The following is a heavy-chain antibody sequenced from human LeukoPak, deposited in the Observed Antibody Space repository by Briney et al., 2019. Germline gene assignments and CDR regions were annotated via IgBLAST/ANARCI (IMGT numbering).Heavy chain of an antibody. V-gene: IGHV4-30-2*01. CDR3: ARAITMVRGVIPTPYYFDY. Sequence: SETLSLTCAVSGGSISSGGYSWSWIRQPPGKGLEWIGYIYHSGSTYYNPSLKSRVTISVDRSKNQFSLKLSSVTAADTAVYYCARAITMVRGVIPTPYYFDYWGQGTLVTVSS. J-gene: IGHJ4*02. CDR2: IYHSGST. CDR1: GGSISSGGYS. D-gene: IGHD3-10*01.